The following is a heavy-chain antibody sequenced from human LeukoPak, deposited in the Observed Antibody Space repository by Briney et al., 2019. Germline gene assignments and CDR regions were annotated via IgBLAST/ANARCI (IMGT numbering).Heavy chain of an antibody. Sequence: NPSETLSLTCTVSGGSISSYYWSWIRQPAGKGLEWIGRIYTSGSTYYNPSLKSRVTISIDTSKNQFSLKLSSVTAADTAVYYCARRGSSFFDYWGQGILVTVSS. V-gene: IGHV4-4*07. CDR3: ARRGSSFFDY. CDR1: GGSISSYY. D-gene: IGHD6-13*01. CDR2: IYTSGST. J-gene: IGHJ4*02.